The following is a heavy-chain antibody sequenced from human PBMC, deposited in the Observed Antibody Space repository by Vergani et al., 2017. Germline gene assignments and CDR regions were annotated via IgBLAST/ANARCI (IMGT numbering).Heavy chain of an antibody. Sequence: VQLVESGGGVVQPGRSLRLSCAASGFTFSSYGMHWVRQAPGKGLEWVAVIWYDGSNKYYADSVKGRFTISRDNSKNTLYLQMNSLRAEDTAVYYCARGGYSYGLPLINYGMDVWGQGP. CDR1: GFTFSSYG. CDR2: IWYDGSNK. J-gene: IGHJ6*02. D-gene: IGHD5-18*01. V-gene: IGHV3-33*01. CDR3: ARGGYSYGLPLINYGMDV.